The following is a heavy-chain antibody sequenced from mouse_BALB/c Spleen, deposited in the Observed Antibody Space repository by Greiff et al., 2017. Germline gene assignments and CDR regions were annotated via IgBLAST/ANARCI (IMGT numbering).Heavy chain of an antibody. Sequence: EVQGVESGGGLVKPGGSLKLSCAASGFAFSSYDMSWVRQTPEKRLEWVAYISSGGGSTYYPDTVKGRFTISRDNAKNTLYLQMSSLKSEDTAMYYCARHRNPNYYGSSFDYWGQGTTLTVSS. V-gene: IGHV5-12-1*01. CDR2: ISSGGGST. J-gene: IGHJ2*01. CDR1: GFAFSSYD. D-gene: IGHD1-1*01. CDR3: ARHRNPNYYGSSFDY.